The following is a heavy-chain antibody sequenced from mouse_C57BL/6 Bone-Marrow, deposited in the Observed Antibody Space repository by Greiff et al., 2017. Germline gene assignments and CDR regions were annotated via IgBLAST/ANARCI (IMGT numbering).Heavy chain of an antibody. V-gene: IGHV2-5*01. D-gene: IGHD2-1*01. CDR2: IWRGGST. CDR3: AKNRAYVNFYFDY. Sequence: QVQLQQSGPGLVQPSQSLSITCTVSGFSLTSYGVHWVRQSPGKGLEWLGVIWRGGSTDYNAAFMSRLSITKDNSKSQVFFKMNSLQADDTAIYYWAKNRAYVNFYFDYWGQGTTLTVSS. CDR1: GFSLTSYG. J-gene: IGHJ2*01.